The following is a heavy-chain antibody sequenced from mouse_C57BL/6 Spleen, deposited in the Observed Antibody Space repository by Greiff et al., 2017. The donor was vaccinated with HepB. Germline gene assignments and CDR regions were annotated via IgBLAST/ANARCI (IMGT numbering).Heavy chain of an antibody. V-gene: IGHV5-12*01. Sequence: EVKLVESGGGLVQPGGSLKLSCAASGFTFSDYYMYWVRQTPEKRLEWVAYISNGGGSTYYPDTVKGRFTISRDNAKNTLYLQMSRLKSEDTAMYYCARWSGLRFYAMDYWGQGTSVTVSS. D-gene: IGHD1-1*01. J-gene: IGHJ4*01. CDR1: GFTFSDYY. CDR2: ISNGGGST. CDR3: ARWSGLRFYAMDY.